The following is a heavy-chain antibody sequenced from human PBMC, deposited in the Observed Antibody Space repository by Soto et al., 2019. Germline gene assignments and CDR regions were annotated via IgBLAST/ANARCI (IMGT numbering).Heavy chain of an antibody. J-gene: IGHJ4*02. Sequence: EVQLLESGGGLVQPGGSLRLSCAASGFTFSSYAMSWVRQAPGKGLEWVSAISGSGGSTYYADSVKGRFTISRDNSKNALYLQMNSLRAEDTAVYYGAKDRALIAAAGSGIDYWGQGTLVTVSS. CDR3: AKDRALIAAAGSGIDY. CDR1: GFTFSSYA. CDR2: ISGSGGST. V-gene: IGHV3-23*01. D-gene: IGHD6-13*01.